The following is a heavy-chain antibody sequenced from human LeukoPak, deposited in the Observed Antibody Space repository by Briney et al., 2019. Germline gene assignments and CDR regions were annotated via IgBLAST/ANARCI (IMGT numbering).Heavy chain of an antibody. CDR2: IAFDDTDR. V-gene: IGHV3-30*04. Sequence: GGSLRLSCAASGFSFGDYALHWVRQAPGKGLEWVAAIAFDDTDRYFIDCVKGRFTISRDDSKNTLYLQMTSLRAEDTAVYYCTNSDDYGDYWGQGTLVTVHS. CDR3: TNSDDYGDY. J-gene: IGHJ4*02. CDR1: GFSFGDYA.